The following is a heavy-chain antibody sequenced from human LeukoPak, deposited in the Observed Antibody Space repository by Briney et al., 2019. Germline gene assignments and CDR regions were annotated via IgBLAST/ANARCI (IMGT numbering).Heavy chain of an antibody. CDR2: INAGNGNT. CDR3: AREGVGATTSIDY. Sequence: GASVKVSCKASGYTFTSYAMHWVRQAPGQRLEWMGWINAGNGNTKYSQKFQGRVTITRDTSASTAYMELSSLRSEDTAVYYCAREGVGATTSIDYWGQGTLVTVSS. V-gene: IGHV1-3*01. D-gene: IGHD1-26*01. CDR1: GYTFTSYA. J-gene: IGHJ4*02.